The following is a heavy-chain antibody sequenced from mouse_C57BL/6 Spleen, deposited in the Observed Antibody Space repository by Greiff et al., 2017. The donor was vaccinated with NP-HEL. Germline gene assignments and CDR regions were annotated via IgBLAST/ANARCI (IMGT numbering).Heavy chain of an antibody. V-gene: IGHV5-17*01. Sequence: EVMLVESGGGLVKPGGSLKLSCAASGFTFSDYGMHWVRQAPEKGLEWVAYISSGSSTIYYAATVKGRFTISSDNAKNTLFLQMTSLRSEDTAMYYCAWNYGSSFYWYFGVWGTGTTVTVSS. D-gene: IGHD1-1*01. CDR3: AWNYGSSFYWYFGV. CDR1: GFTFSDYG. J-gene: IGHJ1*03. CDR2: ISSGSSTI.